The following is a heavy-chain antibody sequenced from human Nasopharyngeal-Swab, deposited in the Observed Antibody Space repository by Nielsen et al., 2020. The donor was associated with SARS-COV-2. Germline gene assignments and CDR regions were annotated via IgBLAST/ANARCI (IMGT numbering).Heavy chain of an antibody. Sequence: ASVKVSCKASGYTSTSYAMHWVRQAPGQRLEWMGWINAGNGNTKYSQKFQGRVTITRDTSASTAYMELSSLRSEDTAVYYCAREMSVVVPAAMNYWGQGTLVTVSS. CDR1: GYTSTSYA. D-gene: IGHD2-2*01. CDR2: INAGNGNT. V-gene: IGHV1-3*01. CDR3: AREMSVVVPAAMNY. J-gene: IGHJ4*02.